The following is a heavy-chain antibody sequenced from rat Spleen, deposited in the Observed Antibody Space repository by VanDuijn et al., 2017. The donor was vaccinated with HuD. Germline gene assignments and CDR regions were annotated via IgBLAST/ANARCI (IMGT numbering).Heavy chain of an antibody. CDR1: GFTFSYHY. D-gene: IGHD1-4*01. Sequence: EVQLLESGGGLVQPGRSMKLSCVASGFTFSYHYMAWVRQAPAKGLEWVASISTGGGNTYYRDSVKGRFTISRDDAKSTLYLQMDSLRSEDTATYYCAKDLMHGYPDYWGQGVMVTVSS. J-gene: IGHJ2*01. V-gene: IGHV5-25*01. CDR3: AKDLMHGYPDY. CDR2: ISTGGGNT.